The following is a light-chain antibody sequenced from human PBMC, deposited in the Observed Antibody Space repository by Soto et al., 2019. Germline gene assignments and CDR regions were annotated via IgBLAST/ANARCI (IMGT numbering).Light chain of an antibody. Sequence: QSALTQPASVSGSPGQSITISCTGTSSDVGGYNYVSWYQQHPGKAPKLMIYDVSNRPSGVSNRFSASKSGNTASLTISGLQAEDEADYYCGSYTSSSTLVFGGGTKVTVL. CDR2: DVS. CDR3: GSYTSSSTLV. V-gene: IGLV2-14*01. J-gene: IGLJ2*01. CDR1: SSDVGGYNY.